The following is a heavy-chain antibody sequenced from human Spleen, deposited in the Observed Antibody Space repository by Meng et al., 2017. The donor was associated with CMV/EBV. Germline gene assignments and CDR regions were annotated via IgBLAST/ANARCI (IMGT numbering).Heavy chain of an antibody. Sequence: GESLKISCAASGFTFSSYSMNWVRQAPGKGLEWVSSISSSSSYIYYADSVKGRFTISRDNAKNSLYLQMNSLRAEDTAVYYCARDQEFGELSLDYWGQGTLVTVSS. CDR1: GFTFSSYS. J-gene: IGHJ4*02. V-gene: IGHV3-21*01. CDR2: ISSSSSYI. D-gene: IGHD3-10*01. CDR3: ARDQEFGELSLDY.